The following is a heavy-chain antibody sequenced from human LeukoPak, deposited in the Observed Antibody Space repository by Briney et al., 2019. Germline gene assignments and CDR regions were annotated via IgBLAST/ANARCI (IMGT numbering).Heavy chain of an antibody. D-gene: IGHD4-23*01. Sequence: GGSLRLSCAASGFIFTNYFMSWVRQAPGKGLEWVSFLIVGNGNQHYADSVKGRFTISRDDAKNSLYLQMDSLRAEDTAVYYCARDRNGGSFDYWGQGTLVTVSP. CDR1: GFIFTNYF. CDR2: LIVGNGNQ. CDR3: ARDRNGGSFDY. J-gene: IGHJ4*02. V-gene: IGHV3-11*06.